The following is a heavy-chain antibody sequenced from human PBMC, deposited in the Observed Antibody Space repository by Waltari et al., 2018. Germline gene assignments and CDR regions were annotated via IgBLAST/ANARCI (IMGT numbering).Heavy chain of an antibody. D-gene: IGHD3-22*01. Sequence: QITLKESGPTLVKPTQTLTLTCTFSGFSLSTSGVGVGWIRQPPGKALEWLALIYWNDDKRYSPSLKSRLTITHDTSKNQVVLTMTNMDPVDTSTYYCAHSSMRPYSSGYPFGYWGQGTLVTVSS. V-gene: IGHV2-5*01. CDR3: AHSSMRPYSSGYPFGY. CDR2: IYWNDDK. J-gene: IGHJ4*02. CDR1: GFSLSTSGVG.